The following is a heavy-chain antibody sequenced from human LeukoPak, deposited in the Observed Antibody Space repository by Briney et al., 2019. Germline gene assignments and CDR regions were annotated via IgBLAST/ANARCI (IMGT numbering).Heavy chain of an antibody. CDR3: TKIGRTSDLDY. V-gene: IGHV3-23*01. CDR1: GITFRNYA. D-gene: IGHD1-1*01. J-gene: IGHJ4*02. Sequence: GGSLRLSCVASGITFRNYAMSWVRQTPGKRLEWVSAISGGGGATYYADSVKGRFTISRDNFQNTLFLQMNSLRAEDTAVYYCTKIGRTSDLDYWGQGTLVAVSS. CDR2: ISGGGGAT.